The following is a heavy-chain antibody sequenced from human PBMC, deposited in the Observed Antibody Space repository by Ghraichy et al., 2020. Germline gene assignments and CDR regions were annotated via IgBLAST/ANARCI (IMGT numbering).Heavy chain of an antibody. J-gene: IGHJ4*02. Sequence: SETLSLTCTVSGGSISSYYWSWIRQPPGKGLEWIGYIYYSGSTNYNPSLKSRVTISVDTSKNQFSLKLSSVTAADTAVYYCARQHVIGESPFDYWGQGTLVTVSS. D-gene: IGHD3-10*01. CDR3: ARQHVIGESPFDY. CDR1: GGSISSYY. CDR2: IYYSGST. V-gene: IGHV4-59*08.